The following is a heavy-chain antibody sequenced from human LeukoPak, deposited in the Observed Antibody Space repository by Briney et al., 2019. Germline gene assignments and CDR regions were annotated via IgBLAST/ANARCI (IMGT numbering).Heavy chain of an antibody. Sequence: PSETLSLTCAVYGESFSGYYWNWIRQPPGKGLEWIGEINHSGSTNYNPSLKSRVTISVDKSKNQFSLKLSSVTAADTAVYYCASLDDTAMVMVHWGQGTLVTVSS. J-gene: IGHJ4*02. V-gene: IGHV4-34*01. CDR1: GESFSGYY. CDR2: INHSGST. D-gene: IGHD5-18*01. CDR3: ASLDDTAMVMVH.